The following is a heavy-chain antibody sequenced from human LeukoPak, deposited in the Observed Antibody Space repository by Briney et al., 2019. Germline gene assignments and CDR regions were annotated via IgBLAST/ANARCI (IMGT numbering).Heavy chain of an antibody. D-gene: IGHD6-13*01. CDR3: ARVKSSKRITSSWYVLGY. Sequence: GASVKVSCKASGYTFTSYDINWVRQATGQGLEWMGWMNPNSGNTGYAQKFQGRVTMTRNTSMSTAYMELSSLRSEDTAVYYCARVKSSKRITSSWYVLGYWGQGTLVTVSS. V-gene: IGHV1-8*01. CDR1: GYTFTSYD. J-gene: IGHJ4*02. CDR2: MNPNSGNT.